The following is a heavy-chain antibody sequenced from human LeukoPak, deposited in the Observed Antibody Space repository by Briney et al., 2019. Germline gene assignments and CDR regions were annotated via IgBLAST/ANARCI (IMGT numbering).Heavy chain of an antibody. CDR2: ISGSGGTT. CDR1: GFTFSSYA. CDR3: AKDPYRSSSGLGDC. Sequence: GGSLRLSCAASGFTFSSYAMSWVRQAPGKGLEWVSSISGSGGTTYYADSVKGRFTISRDNSKNMMYLQMNSLRAEDTAVYYCAKDPYRSSSGLGDCWGQGTLVTVSS. J-gene: IGHJ4*02. D-gene: IGHD6-6*01. V-gene: IGHV3-23*01.